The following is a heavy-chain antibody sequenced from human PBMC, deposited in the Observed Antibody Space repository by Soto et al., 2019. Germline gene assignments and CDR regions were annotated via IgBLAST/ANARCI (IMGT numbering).Heavy chain of an antibody. CDR3: ATELGYGSGSYYNPFDY. J-gene: IGHJ4*02. V-gene: IGHV1-46*03. D-gene: IGHD3-10*01. CDR1: GYTFTSYY. Sequence: QVQLVQSGAEVKKPGASVKVSCKASGYTFTSYYMHWVRQAPGQGLEWMGIINPSGGSTSYALKFQGRVTMTRDTSTSTVYMELSSLRSEDTAVYYCATELGYGSGSYYNPFDYWGQGTLVTVSS. CDR2: INPSGGST.